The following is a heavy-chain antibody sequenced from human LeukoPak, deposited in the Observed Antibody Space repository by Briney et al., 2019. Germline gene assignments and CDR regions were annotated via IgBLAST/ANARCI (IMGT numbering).Heavy chain of an antibody. V-gene: IGHV3-23*01. D-gene: IGHD3-22*01. Sequence: GGSLRLSCAASGFTFSSYAITWVRQAPGEGLEWVSTVSGHGTSSYYPDSVKGRFAVSRDNSKNTVFLQMSSLGAEDSAQYYCARSVDSRGYWFERGADFWGQGTVVTVSS. CDR2: VSGHGTSS. J-gene: IGHJ4*02. CDR1: GFTFSSYA. CDR3: ARSVDSRGYWFERGADF.